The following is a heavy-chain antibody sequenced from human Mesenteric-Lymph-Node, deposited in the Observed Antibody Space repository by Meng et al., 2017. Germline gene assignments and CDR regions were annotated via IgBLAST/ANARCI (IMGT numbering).Heavy chain of an antibody. CDR2: IYYSGST. D-gene: IGHD3-22*01. V-gene: IGHV4-31*03. CDR1: GGSISSGGHS. CDR3: ARVDSSGYFLDY. Sequence: QLQLQESGPGLVKPSQTLSLTCTVSGGSISSGGHSWSWICQHPGKGLEWIAYIYYSGSTYYNPSLKSRVILSVDTSKNQFSLKLSSVTAADTAVYYCARVDSSGYFLDYWGQGTLVTVSS. J-gene: IGHJ4*01.